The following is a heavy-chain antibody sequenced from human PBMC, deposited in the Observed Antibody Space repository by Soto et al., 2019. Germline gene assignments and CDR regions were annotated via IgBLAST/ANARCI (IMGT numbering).Heavy chain of an antibody. CDR2: INHSGST. CDR1: GGSFSGYF. Sequence: PSETLSLTCAVYGGSFSGYFRSWIRQPPGKGLEWIGEINHSGSTNSNPSLKSRVTMSVYTSKNQFSLKLSSETAADTAVYYCARGISMIVEVQRDAPDKYYFDSWSQGTLVTVSS. V-gene: IGHV4-34*01. CDR3: ARGISMIVEVQRDAPDKYYFDS. J-gene: IGHJ4*02. D-gene: IGHD3-22*01.